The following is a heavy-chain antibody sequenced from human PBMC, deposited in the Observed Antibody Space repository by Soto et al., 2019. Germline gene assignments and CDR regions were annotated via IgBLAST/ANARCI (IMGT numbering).Heavy chain of an antibody. CDR1: GFTFSSYG. D-gene: IGHD3-22*01. CDR2: IWYDGGNK. J-gene: IGHJ4*02. Sequence: GGSLRLSCAASGFTFSSYGMHWVRQAPGKGLEWVAVIWYDGGNKYYADSVKGRFTISRDNSKNTLYLQMNSLRAEDTAVYYCASDFYDSSGYYPSSFDYWGQGTLVTVSS. CDR3: ASDFYDSSGYYPSSFDY. V-gene: IGHV3-33*01.